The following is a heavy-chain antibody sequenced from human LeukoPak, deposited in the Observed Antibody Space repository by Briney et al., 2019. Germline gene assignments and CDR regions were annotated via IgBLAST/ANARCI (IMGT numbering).Heavy chain of an antibody. D-gene: IGHD6-13*01. CDR3: ARSIPYGTTWYGRSDY. V-gene: IGHV3-7*03. CDR1: GFPFSSYS. CDR2: IKPDGTTK. Sequence: GGSLRLSCAASGFPFSSYSMTWVRQAPGKGLEWVANIKPDGTTKFYVDSVKGRFTISRDNALNSLYLQMNSLRAEDTAIYYCARSIPYGTTWYGRSDYWGQGTLVTVSS. J-gene: IGHJ4*02.